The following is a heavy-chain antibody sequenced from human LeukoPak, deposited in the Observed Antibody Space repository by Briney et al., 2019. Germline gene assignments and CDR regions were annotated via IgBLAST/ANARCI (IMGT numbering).Heavy chain of an antibody. J-gene: IGHJ6*02. CDR1: GSTFSSYE. CDR2: ISSSGSTI. V-gene: IGHV3-48*03. CDR3: VRLVVERYYYHGMDV. D-gene: IGHD6-19*01. Sequence: PGGSLRLSCAASGSTFSSYEMNWVRQAPGKGLEWVSYISSSGSTIYYADSVKGRFTISRDNAKNSLYLQMNSLRAEDTAVYYCVRLVVERYYYHGMDVWGQGTTVTVSS.